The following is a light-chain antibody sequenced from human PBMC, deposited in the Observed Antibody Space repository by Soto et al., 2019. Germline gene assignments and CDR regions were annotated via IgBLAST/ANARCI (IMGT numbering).Light chain of an antibody. CDR3: QQSYSTPS. CDR2: AAS. V-gene: IGKV1-39*01. CDR1: QSISSY. Sequence: DIQMTQSPSSLSASVGDRVTITCRASQSISSYLNWYQQKPGKAPKLLIYAASSLQSGVPSRFSGSGSGTDFTLTTSSLLLEDFATYYCQQSYSTPSFGPGTKVDIK. J-gene: IGKJ3*01.